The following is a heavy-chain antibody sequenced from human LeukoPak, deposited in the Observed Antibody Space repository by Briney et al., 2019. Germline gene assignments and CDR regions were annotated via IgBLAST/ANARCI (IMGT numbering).Heavy chain of an antibody. Sequence: PSETLSLTCTVSGGSISSYYWSWIRQPPGKGLEWSGYIYYSGTTSYNPSLKSRVTISVDTSKNQFSLNLDSVTAADTAVYYCARESSVVVGFMDVWGKGTTVTVSS. J-gene: IGHJ6*03. CDR3: ARESSVVVGFMDV. CDR1: GGSISSYY. CDR2: IYYSGTT. D-gene: IGHD2-21*01. V-gene: IGHV4-59*01.